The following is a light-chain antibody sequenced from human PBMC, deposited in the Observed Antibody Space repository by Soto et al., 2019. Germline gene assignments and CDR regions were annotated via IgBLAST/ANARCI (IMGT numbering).Light chain of an antibody. CDR2: WAS. V-gene: IGKV4-1*01. J-gene: IGKJ2*01. CDR1: QSVLYSSNNKNY. CDR3: QHYSSYPYT. Sequence: DIVMTQSPDSLAVSLGERATINCKSSQSVLYSSNNKNYLAWYQQKPGQPPKLLIYWASTRESGVPDRFSGSGSGTEFTLTISSLQPDDFATYYCQHYSSYPYTFGQGTKVDIK.